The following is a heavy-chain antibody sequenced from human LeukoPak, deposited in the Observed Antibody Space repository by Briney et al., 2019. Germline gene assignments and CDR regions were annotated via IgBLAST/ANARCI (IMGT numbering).Heavy chain of an antibody. CDR2: ISSSGSTI. CDR3: AELGITMIGGV. Sequence: PGGSLRLSCAASGFTFSSYEMNWVRQAPGKGLEWVSYISSSGSTIYYADSVKGRFTISRDNPKNSLYLQMNSLRAEGTAVYYCAELGITMIGGVWGKGTTVTISS. J-gene: IGHJ6*04. V-gene: IGHV3-48*03. D-gene: IGHD3-10*02. CDR1: GFTFSSYE.